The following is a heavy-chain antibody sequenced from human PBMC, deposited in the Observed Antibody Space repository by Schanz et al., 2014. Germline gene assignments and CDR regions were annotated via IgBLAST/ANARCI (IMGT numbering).Heavy chain of an antibody. J-gene: IGHJ4*02. Sequence: EVQLVESGGGLVQPGGSLRLSCTASGFTFSSYSMNWVRQAPGKGLEWLSVISASGGDTYYADSVKGRFTISRDNSKNTVYIQMNSLRAEDTAVYYCARGGPAYYFDDWGQGTLVTVSS. CDR1: GFTFSSYS. CDR2: ISASGGDT. V-gene: IGHV3-23*04. CDR3: ARGGPAYYFDD.